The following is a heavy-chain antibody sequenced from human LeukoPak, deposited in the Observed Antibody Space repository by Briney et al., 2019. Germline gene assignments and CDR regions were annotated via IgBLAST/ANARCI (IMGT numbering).Heavy chain of an antibody. J-gene: IGHJ6*04. CDR2: ISSSGSTI. CDR1: GFTFSSYE. V-gene: IGHV3-48*03. D-gene: IGHD3-10*02. Sequence: GGSLRLSCAAAGFTFSSYEMNWVRQAPGKGLEWVSYISSSGSTIYYTDSVKGRFTISRDNAKNSLYLQMNSLRAEDTAVYYCAELGITMIGGVWGKGTTVTISS. CDR3: AELGITMIGGV.